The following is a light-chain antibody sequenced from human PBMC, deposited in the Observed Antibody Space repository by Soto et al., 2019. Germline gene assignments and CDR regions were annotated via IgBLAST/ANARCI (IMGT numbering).Light chain of an antibody. J-gene: IGLJ2*01. Sequence: QSVLTQPASVSGSPGQSITISCTGTSSDVGSYNFVSWYQQHPGKAPKLMIYEVSKRPSGVPDRFSGSKSGNTASLTVSGLQAEDEADYYCSSYAGSNNWVVFGGGTKLTVL. CDR3: SSYAGSNNWVV. CDR2: EVS. V-gene: IGLV2-8*01. CDR1: SSDVGSYNF.